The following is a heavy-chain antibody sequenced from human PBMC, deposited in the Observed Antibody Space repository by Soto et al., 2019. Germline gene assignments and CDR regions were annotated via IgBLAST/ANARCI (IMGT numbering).Heavy chain of an antibody. CDR2: INAGNGNT. CDR1: GYTFTSYA. CDR3: ARARGLALIDY. J-gene: IGHJ4*02. Sequence: ASVKISCKASGYTFTSYAMHWVRQAPGQRLEWMGWINAGNGNTKYSQKFQGRVTITRDTSASTAYMELSSLRSEDTAVYYCARARGLALIDYWGQGTLVTVSS. V-gene: IGHV1-3*01. D-gene: IGHD3-3*02.